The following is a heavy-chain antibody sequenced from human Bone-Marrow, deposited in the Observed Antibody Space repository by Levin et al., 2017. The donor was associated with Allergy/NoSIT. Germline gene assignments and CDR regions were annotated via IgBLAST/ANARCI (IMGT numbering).Heavy chain of an antibody. CDR2: ISPYNGDT. V-gene: IGHV1-18*01. Sequence: ASVKVSCRASGYTFTFYGISWVRQAPGQGLEWMGWISPYNGDTNYAQKLQGRVTMTTDTSTNIAYMELRRLSSDDTAVYYFARENAGPSDLWSGYRGFDYWGQGTLVTVSS. D-gene: IGHD3-3*01. CDR3: ARENAGPSDLWSGYRGFDY. J-gene: IGHJ4*02. CDR1: GYTFTFYG.